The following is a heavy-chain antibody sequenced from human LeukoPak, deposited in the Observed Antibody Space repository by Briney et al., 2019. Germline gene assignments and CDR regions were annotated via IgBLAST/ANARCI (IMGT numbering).Heavy chain of an antibody. Sequence: SETLSLTCAVYGGSFSGYYWSWIRQPPGKGLEWIGYIYYTGNTNYNPSLKSRVTISVDTSKNQFSLKLSSVTAADTAVYYCARTLVRRGYYFDYWGQGTLVTVSS. CDR1: GGSFSGYY. J-gene: IGHJ4*02. CDR3: ARTLVRRGYYFDY. D-gene: IGHD6-13*01. CDR2: IYYTGNT. V-gene: IGHV4-59*01.